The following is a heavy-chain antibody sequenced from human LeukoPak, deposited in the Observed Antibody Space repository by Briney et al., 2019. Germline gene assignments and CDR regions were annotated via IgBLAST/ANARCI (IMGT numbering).Heavy chain of an antibody. V-gene: IGHV3-30-3*01. CDR3: VRETPHAIYCSSTSCLHGADYYGMDV. CDR1: GFTFSSYA. J-gene: IGHJ6*02. CDR2: ISYDGSNK. Sequence: GGSLRLSCAASGFTFSSYAMHWVRQAPGKGLEWVAVISYDGSNKYYADSVKGRFTISRDNSKNTLYLQMNSLRAEDTAVYYCVRETPHAIYCSSTSCLHGADYYGMDVWGQGTTVTVSS. D-gene: IGHD2-2*01.